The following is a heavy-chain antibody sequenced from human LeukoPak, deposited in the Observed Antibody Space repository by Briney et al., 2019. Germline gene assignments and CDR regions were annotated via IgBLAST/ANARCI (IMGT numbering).Heavy chain of an antibody. J-gene: IGHJ5*02. V-gene: IGHV3-7*01. CDR1: GLTFSSYW. CDR3: ARGPDRFDP. CDR2: IKHDGSEK. Sequence: PGGSLRLSCAASGLTFSSYWMSWVRQAPGKGLEWVANIKHDGSEKYYVDSVKGRFTIYRDNGKNSLYLQMNSLRAEDTAMYYCARGPDRFDPWGQGTLVTVSS.